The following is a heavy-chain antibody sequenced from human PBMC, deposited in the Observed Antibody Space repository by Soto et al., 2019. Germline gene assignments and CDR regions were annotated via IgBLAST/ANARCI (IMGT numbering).Heavy chain of an antibody. CDR2: NSGRGGST. J-gene: IGHJ5*02. V-gene: IGHV3-23*01. CDR1: GFTCSSYA. CDR3: AKDTNVHPS. D-gene: IGHD2-8*01. Sequence: GSLIRYCAASGFTCSSYAMSWVRQAPWKGLEWVSANSGRGGSTYYADSVKGRFTSSRDNSKNTLYLQMNSIRAEDTAVYYCAKDTNVHPSWGQGTLVPVSS.